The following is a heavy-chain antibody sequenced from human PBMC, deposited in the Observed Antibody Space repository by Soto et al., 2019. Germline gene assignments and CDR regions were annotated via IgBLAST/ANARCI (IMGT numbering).Heavy chain of an antibody. J-gene: IGHJ5*02. CDR3: ARREFGDWFDP. CDR1: GGSISSYY. Sequence: SETLSLTCTVSGGSISSYYWSWIRQPPGKGLEWIGYIYYSGSTNYNPSLKSRVTISVDTSKNQFSLKLSSVTAADTAVYYCARREFGDWFDPWGQGTLVTVSS. V-gene: IGHV4-59*08. CDR2: IYYSGST. D-gene: IGHD3-10*01.